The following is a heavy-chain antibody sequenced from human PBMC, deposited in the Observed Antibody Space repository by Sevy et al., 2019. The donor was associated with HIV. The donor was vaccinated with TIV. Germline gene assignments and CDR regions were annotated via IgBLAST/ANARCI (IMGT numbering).Heavy chain of an antibody. CDR2: IYYSRST. CDR1: GYSVSGGNYY. V-gene: IGHV4-61*01. Sequence: SETLSLTCTVSGYSVSGGNYYWSWIRQPPGKGLEWIGYIYYSRSTNDDSSLKSRITISIDTSKNQFSQRLTSVTAADKDVYYCARGLFDYWGQGTLVTVSS. D-gene: IGHD3-10*01. J-gene: IGHJ4*02. CDR3: ARGLFDY.